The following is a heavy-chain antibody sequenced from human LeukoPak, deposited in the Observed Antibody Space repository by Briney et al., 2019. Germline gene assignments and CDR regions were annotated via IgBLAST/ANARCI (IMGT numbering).Heavy chain of an antibody. CDR2: IWYDGGSI. Sequence: PGRSLRLSCAASGFTFSSYGMHWVRQAPGKGLEWVAIIWYDGGSIDYTDSVKGRFTISRDNSKNTLYLQMNSLRAEDTAVYYCAREEHKNWKIDYWGQGTLVTVSS. CDR1: GFTFSSYG. CDR3: AREEHKNWKIDY. D-gene: IGHD1-1*01. J-gene: IGHJ4*02. V-gene: IGHV3-33*01.